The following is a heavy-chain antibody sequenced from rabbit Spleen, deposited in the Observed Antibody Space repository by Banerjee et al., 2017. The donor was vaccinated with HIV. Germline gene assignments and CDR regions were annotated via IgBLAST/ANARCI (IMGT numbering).Heavy chain of an antibody. CDR2: VNSYTGRP. D-gene: IGHD2-1*01. J-gene: IGHJ4*01. Sequence: QQLVESGGGLVKPGASLTLTCKASGVSFSSGYDMCWVRQAPGKGLEWIACVNSYTGRPVYATWAKGRFTISKTSSTTVTLQMTSLTAADTATYFCARGSFLDYGAFNLWGPGTLVTVS. CDR1: GVSFSSGYD. CDR3: ARGSFLDYGAFNL. V-gene: IGHV1S40*01.